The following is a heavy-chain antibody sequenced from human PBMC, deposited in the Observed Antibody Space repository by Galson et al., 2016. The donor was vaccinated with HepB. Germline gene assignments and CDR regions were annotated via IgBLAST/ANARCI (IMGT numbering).Heavy chain of an antibody. Sequence: SLRLSCAASGFNFKVASMNWVRQVPGQGLEWVGLIKKKTDGGTTAYAAPVKGRFTISRDDSKSTLYMQMDSLKTEDRGVYYCSTQYEALGYYFDLWGRGTLVTVSS. CDR3: STQYEALGYYFDL. J-gene: IGHJ2*01. V-gene: IGHV3-15*01. CDR2: IKKKTDGGTT. CDR1: GFNFKVAS. D-gene: IGHD5-12*01.